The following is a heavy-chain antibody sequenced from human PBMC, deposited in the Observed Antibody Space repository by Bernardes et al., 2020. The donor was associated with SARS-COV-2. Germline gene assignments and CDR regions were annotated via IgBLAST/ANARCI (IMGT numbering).Heavy chain of an antibody. CDR1: VFGFSDYW. CDR2: IKRDGSAT. CDR3: ARSAGMDV. V-gene: IGHV3-7*03. J-gene: IGHJ6*02. Sequence: GGPLRVCCACSVFGFSDYWITWVRRGPGKGLEWVANIKRDGSATYYVDSVKGRFTISRDNAKNLVFRQMNSLRAEDTAVFYCARSAGMDVWGQGTMVTVSS.